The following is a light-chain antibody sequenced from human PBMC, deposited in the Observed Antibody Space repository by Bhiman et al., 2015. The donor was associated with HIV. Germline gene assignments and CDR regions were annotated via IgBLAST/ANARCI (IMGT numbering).Light chain of an antibody. V-gene: IGLV2-14*03. Sequence: QSALTQPASVSGSPGQSITISCSGTSSDIGGSDSVSWYQHHPGKAPKLIIYDVSKWPAGVSSRFSGSKSGNTASLAISGLQAEDEADYYCSSYAHSYTSLFGGGTKVTVL. CDR3: SSYAHSYTSL. J-gene: IGLJ1*01. CDR1: SSDIGGSDS. CDR2: DVS.